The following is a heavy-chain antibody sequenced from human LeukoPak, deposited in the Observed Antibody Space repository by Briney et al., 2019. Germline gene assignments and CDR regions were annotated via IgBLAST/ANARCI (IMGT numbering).Heavy chain of an antibody. D-gene: IGHD3-22*01. CDR2: IYYSGST. CDR3: ARDLYIGSGYYYFDY. Sequence: KPSETLSLTCTVSGGSMSSSSYYWGWIRQPPGKGLEWIGSIYYSGSTYYNPSLKSRVTISVDTSKNQFSLKLSSVTAADTAVYYCARDLYIGSGYYYFDYWGQGTLVTVSS. V-gene: IGHV4-39*07. J-gene: IGHJ4*02. CDR1: GGSMSSSSYY.